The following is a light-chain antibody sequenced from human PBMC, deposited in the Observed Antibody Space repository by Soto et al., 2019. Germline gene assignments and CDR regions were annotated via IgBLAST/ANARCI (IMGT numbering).Light chain of an antibody. CDR3: SSYTSSSTLSV. V-gene: IGLV2-14*01. J-gene: IGLJ1*01. Sequence: TQAACVSGSPGQSATIACTGTISDVGGYNYVSWYQQHPGKAPKLMIYEVSNRPSGVSNRFSGSKSGNTASLTISGLQAEDEADYYCSSYTSSSTLSVFGTGTKVTVL. CDR2: EVS. CDR1: ISDVGGYNY.